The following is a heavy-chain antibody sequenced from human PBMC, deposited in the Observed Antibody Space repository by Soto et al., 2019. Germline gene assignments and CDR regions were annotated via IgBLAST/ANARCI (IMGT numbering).Heavy chain of an antibody. CDR1: GFTFSSYA. CDR3: AKGREKNWNFDY. CDR2: ISGSGGTA. V-gene: IGHV3-23*01. J-gene: IGHJ4*02. Sequence: EVQLLESGGGSVQPGGSLRLSCVASGFTFSSYAMHWVRRPPGKGLEWVSSISGSGGTAYYADSVKGRFSISRDSLVNTLYLQVNSLRAEDTAVYYCAKGREKNWNFDYWGQGPLVTVSP. D-gene: IGHD1-1*01.